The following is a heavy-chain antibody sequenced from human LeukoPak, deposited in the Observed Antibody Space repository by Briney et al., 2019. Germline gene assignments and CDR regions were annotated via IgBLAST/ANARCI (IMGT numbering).Heavy chain of an antibody. CDR1: GFTFSSYW. CDR3: ASDPYSSTWSYGMDV. CDR2: IKQDGSEE. V-gene: IGHV3-7*05. J-gene: IGHJ6*02. D-gene: IGHD6-6*01. Sequence: GGSLRLSCAASGFTFSSYWMSWVRQAPGKGLEWVANIKQDGSEEVYVDSVKGRFTISRDNAKNSLFLQMNTLRAEDTAVYYCASDPYSSTWSYGMDVWGQGTTVTVSS.